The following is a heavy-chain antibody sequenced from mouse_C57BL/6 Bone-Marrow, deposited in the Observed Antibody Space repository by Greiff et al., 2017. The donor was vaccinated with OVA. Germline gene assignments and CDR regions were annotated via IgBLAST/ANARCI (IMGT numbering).Heavy chain of an antibody. CDR3: ARSDGGDY. V-gene: IGHV1-52*01. Sequence: QVQLQQPGAELVRPGSSVKLSCKASGYTFTSYWMHWVKQRPIQGLEWIGNIDPSDSETLYNQKFKDKATLTVDKSSSTAYMQLSSLTSEDSAVYYCARSDGGDYWGQGTSVTVSS. D-gene: IGHD2-3*01. CDR2: IDPSDSET. CDR1: GYTFTSYW. J-gene: IGHJ4*01.